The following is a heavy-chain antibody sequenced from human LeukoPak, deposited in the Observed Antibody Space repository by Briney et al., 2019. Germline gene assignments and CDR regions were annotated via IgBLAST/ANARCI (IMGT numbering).Heavy chain of an antibody. CDR1: GFTLTSHG. CDR3: ARDDDTSSHYSLFEY. D-gene: IGHD3-22*01. V-gene: IGHV3-33*01. J-gene: IGHJ4*02. CDR2: LWAHGRSE. Sequence: PGGSLRLSCAASGFTLTSHGMHWVRQAPGKGLEWVAVLWAHGRSEYYADSVKGRFSISRDTSRSTVHLQMNSLRAEDTTVYYRARDDDTSSHYSLFEYWGQGTRVTVSS.